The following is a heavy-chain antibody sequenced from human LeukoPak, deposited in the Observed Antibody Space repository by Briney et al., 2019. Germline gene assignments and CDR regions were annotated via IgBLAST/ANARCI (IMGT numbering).Heavy chain of an antibody. CDR3: ASLLAAAGTFFDY. CDR2: IYPGDSDT. CDR1: GYSFTSYW. Sequence: GESLKISFKGSGYSFTSYWIGWVRQLPGKGLEWMGIIYPGDSDTRYSPSFQGQVTISADKSISTAYLQWSSLKASDTAMYYCASLLAAAGTFFDYWGQGTLVTVSS. J-gene: IGHJ4*02. D-gene: IGHD6-13*01. V-gene: IGHV5-51*01.